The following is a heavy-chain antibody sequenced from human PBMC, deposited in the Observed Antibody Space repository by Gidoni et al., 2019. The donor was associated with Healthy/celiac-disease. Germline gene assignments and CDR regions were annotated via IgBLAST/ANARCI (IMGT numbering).Heavy chain of an antibody. Sequence: LQLQESGPGLVKPSETLSLTCTVSGGSISSSSYYWGWIRQPPGKGLEWIGSIYYSGSTYYNPSLKSRVTISVDTSKNQCSRKLSSVTAADTAVYYCARHRAASRVGGFDYWGQGTLVTVSS. V-gene: IGHV4-39*01. J-gene: IGHJ4*02. D-gene: IGHD1-26*01. CDR1: GGSISSSSYY. CDR3: ARHRAASRVGGFDY. CDR2: IYYSGST.